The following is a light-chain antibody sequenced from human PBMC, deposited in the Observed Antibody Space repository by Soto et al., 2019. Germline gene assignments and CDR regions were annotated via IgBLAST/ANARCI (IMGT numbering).Light chain of an antibody. CDR1: KTMDRN. Sequence: DIHMTQSPSSLSAPVGDTVTFTCRESKTMDRNWNWYQQKPGKAPRVLISGASNLQSGVQSRFSGSGSGTDFTLTISSLQSEDFASYFCQHTFNSPPWTFGQGTKVEVK. V-gene: IGKV1-39*01. CDR3: QHTFNSPPWT. CDR2: GAS. J-gene: IGKJ1*01.